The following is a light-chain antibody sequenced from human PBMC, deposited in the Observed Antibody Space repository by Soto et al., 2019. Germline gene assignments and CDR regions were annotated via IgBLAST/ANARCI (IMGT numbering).Light chain of an antibody. J-gene: IGKJ4*01. CDR2: TAS. Sequence: DIQMTQSPSSVSASVGDRVTITCRASQGVGSWLAWYQQKPGKAPKLLIYTASTLQSGVPSRFRVSGSGTDFTLTISSLQPEDFATYYCQHASSFPLTFGGGTKVDIK. CDR1: QGVGSW. CDR3: QHASSFPLT. V-gene: IGKV1D-12*01.